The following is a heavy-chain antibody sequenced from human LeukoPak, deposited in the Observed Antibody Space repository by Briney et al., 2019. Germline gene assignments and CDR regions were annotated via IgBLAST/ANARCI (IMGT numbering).Heavy chain of an antibody. CDR2: INTNTGNP. CDR1: GYTFTSYA. V-gene: IGHV7-4-1*02. D-gene: IGHD4-17*01. CDR3: ARVRVDGDYGSLGFDP. J-gene: IGHJ5*02. Sequence: ASVKVSCKASGYTFTSYAMNWVRQAPGQGLEWMGWINTNTGNPTYAQGFTGRFVFSLDTSVSTAYLQISSPKAEDTAVYYCARVRVDGDYGSLGFDPWGQGTLVTVSS.